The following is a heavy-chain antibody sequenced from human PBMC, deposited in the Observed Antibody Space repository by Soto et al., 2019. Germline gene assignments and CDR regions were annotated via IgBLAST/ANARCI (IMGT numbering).Heavy chain of an antibody. Sequence: PGGSLRLSCAASGFTFSSYGMHWVRQAPGKGLEWVAVISYDGSNKYYADSVKGRFTISRDNSKNTLYLQMNSLRAEDTAVYYCAKDSRVSSGSPGDYWCQGTLVTVSS. V-gene: IGHV3-30*18. CDR1: GFTFSSYG. CDR2: ISYDGSNK. CDR3: AKDSRVSSGSPGDY. D-gene: IGHD6-19*01. J-gene: IGHJ4*02.